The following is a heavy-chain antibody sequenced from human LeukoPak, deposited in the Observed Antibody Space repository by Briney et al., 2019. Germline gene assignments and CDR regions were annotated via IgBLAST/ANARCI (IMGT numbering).Heavy chain of an antibody. V-gene: IGHV3-53*01. CDR2: IYSGGST. Sequence: PGGSLRLSCAASGLTVSSNYMSWVRQAPGKGLEWVSVIYSGGSTYYADSVKGRFTISRDNFKNTLSLQMNSLRAEDTAVYYCAREIGGHNYGTYYYYGMDVWGQGTTVTVS. CDR3: AREIGGHNYGTYYYYGMDV. J-gene: IGHJ6*02. CDR1: GLTVSSNY. D-gene: IGHD5-24*01.